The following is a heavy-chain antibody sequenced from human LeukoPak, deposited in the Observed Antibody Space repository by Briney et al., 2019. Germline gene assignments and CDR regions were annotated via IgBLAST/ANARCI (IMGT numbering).Heavy chain of an antibody. Sequence: PGGSPGLSCAASGFTFNNYAMTWVRQAPGKGLGWVSGITGSGGNTYYTDSVKGRFTISRDNSKNTLYLQMNSLRAEDTAVYYCAKSSHYSGYDWGYDYWGQGTLVTVSS. CDR1: GFTFNNYA. CDR2: ITGSGGNT. J-gene: IGHJ4*02. D-gene: IGHD5-12*01. CDR3: AKSSHYSGYDWGYDY. V-gene: IGHV3-23*01.